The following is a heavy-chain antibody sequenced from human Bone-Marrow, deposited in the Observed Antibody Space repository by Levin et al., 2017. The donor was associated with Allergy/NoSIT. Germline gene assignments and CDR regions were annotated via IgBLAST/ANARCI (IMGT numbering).Heavy chain of an antibody. D-gene: IGHD2-2*01. CDR1: GFTFSSYD. CDR3: ARVALPRYCTSTSGSDSGYYVDY. CDR2: IGTAADS. V-gene: IGHV3-13*04. J-gene: IGHJ4*02. Sequence: GGSLRLSCAASGFTFSSYDMHWVRQATGRGLEWVSAIGTAADSYYSGSVKGRFTVSRDNAKNSFSLQMNSLRAGDTAVYYCARVALPRYCTSTSGSDSGYYVDYWGQGTLVTVSS.